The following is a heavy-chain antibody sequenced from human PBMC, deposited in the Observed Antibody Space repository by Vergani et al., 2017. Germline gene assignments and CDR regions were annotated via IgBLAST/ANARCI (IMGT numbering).Heavy chain of an antibody. CDR3: ARGRFGEPNFGEYYYGMDV. V-gene: IGHV1-2*02. CDR2: INPNSGGT. Sequence: QVQLVQSGAEVKKPGASVKVSCKASGYPFTGYYMHWVRQAPGQGLEWMGWINPNSGGTNYAQKFQGRVTMTRDTSISTAYMELSRLRSDDTAVYYCARGRFGEPNFGEYYYGMDVWGQGTTVTVSS. CDR1: GYPFTGYY. D-gene: IGHD3-10*01. J-gene: IGHJ6*02.